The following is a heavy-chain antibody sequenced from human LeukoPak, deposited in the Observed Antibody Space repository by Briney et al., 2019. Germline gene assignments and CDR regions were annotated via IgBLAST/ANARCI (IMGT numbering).Heavy chain of an antibody. Sequence: PGGSLRLSCAASGFTFSNSGMHWVRQAPGKELEWVAVISYDGRNKYYTDSVKGRFTISRDNSKNTVYLQMNSLRAEDTAVYYCAKDHSIAAAGYYFDYWGQGTLVTVSS. CDR1: GFTFSNSG. D-gene: IGHD6-25*01. CDR3: AKDHSIAAAGYYFDY. CDR2: ISYDGRNK. J-gene: IGHJ4*02. V-gene: IGHV3-30*18.